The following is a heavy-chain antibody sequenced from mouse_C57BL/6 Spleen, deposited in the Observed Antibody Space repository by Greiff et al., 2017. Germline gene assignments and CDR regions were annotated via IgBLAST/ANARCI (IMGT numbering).Heavy chain of an antibody. CDR1: GYTFTSYT. D-gene: IGHD2-12*01. J-gene: IGHJ1*03. CDR3: ARYEGSGYFDV. V-gene: IGHV1-4*01. Sequence: QVQLQQSGAELARPGASVKMSCKASGYTFTSYTMHWVKQRPGQGLEWIGYINPSSGYTKYNQKFKDKATLTADKSSSTAYMQLSSLTSEDSAIYYCARYEGSGYFDVGGTGTTVTVSS. CDR2: INPSSGYT.